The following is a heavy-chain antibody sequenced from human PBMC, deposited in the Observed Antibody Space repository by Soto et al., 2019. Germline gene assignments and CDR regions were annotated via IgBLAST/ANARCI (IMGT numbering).Heavy chain of an antibody. D-gene: IGHD3-10*01. Sequence: GGSLRLSCAASRFTFRNYGMSWVRQGPGKGLEWVSGISPTGEQRFYVDSVKGRFFISRDNSQNTLSLEMSNLRADDTAVYYCAKRYGSGSYRDFNSYYGMDVWGQGTSVTVSS. CDR2: ISPTGEQR. CDR3: AKRYGSGSYRDFNSYYGMDV. CDR1: RFTFRNYG. V-gene: IGHV3-23*01. J-gene: IGHJ6*02.